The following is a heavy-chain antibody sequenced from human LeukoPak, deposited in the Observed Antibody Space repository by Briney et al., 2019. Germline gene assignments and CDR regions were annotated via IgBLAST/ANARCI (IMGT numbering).Heavy chain of an antibody. CDR1: GYTFTSYG. CDR3: ARGGYDYLWGSSPDAFDI. V-gene: IGHV1-18*01. Sequence: ASVKVSCKASGYTFTSYGITWLRQAPGQGLEWMGWISAYNGNTNYAQKVQGRVTMTTDTSTSTAYMELRSLRSDDTAMYYCARGGYDYLWGSSPDAFDIWGQGTMVTVSS. CDR2: ISAYNGNT. J-gene: IGHJ3*02. D-gene: IGHD3-16*01.